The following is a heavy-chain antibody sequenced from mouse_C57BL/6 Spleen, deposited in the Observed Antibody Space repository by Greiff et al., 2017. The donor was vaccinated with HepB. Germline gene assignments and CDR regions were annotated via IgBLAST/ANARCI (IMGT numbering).Heavy chain of an antibody. CDR2: IYPGSGST. J-gene: IGHJ1*03. Sequence: QVQLQQPGAELVKPGASVKMSCKASGYTFTSYWITWVKQRPGQGLEWIGDIYPGSGSTNYNEKFKSKATLTVDTSSSTAYMQLSSLTSEDSAVYYCAREDYGPWYFDVWGTGPRSPSPQ. CDR3: AREDYGPWYFDV. V-gene: IGHV1-55*01. D-gene: IGHD1-1*01. CDR1: GYTFTSYW.